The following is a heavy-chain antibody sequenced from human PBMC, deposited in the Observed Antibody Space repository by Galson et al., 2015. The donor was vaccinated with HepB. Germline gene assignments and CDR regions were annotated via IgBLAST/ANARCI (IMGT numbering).Heavy chain of an antibody. CDR3: ARGSSGWYINFDY. J-gene: IGHJ4*02. Sequence: SLRLSCAASGSTFSSYWLSWVRQAPGKGLEWVANIKQDGSEKYYVDSVKGRFTISRDNAKNSLYLQMNSLRAEDTAVYYCARGSSGWYINFDYWGQGTLVTVSS. CDR2: IKQDGSEK. V-gene: IGHV3-7*01. D-gene: IGHD6-19*01. CDR1: GSTFSSYW.